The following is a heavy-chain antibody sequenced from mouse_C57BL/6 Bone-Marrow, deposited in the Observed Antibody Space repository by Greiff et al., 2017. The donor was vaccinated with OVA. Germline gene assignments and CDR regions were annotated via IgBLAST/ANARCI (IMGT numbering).Heavy chain of an antibody. J-gene: IGHJ1*03. CDR1: GYTFTSYW. V-gene: IGHV1-64*01. CDR3: ARSEITTVVATGYFDV. D-gene: IGHD1-1*01. CDR2: IHPNSGST. Sequence: QVQLQQPGAELVKPGASVKLSCKASGYTFTSYWMQWVKQRPGQGLEWIGMIHPNSGSTNYNEKFKSKATLTVDKSSSTAYMQLSSLTSEDSAVYYCARSEITTVVATGYFDVWGTGTTVTVSS.